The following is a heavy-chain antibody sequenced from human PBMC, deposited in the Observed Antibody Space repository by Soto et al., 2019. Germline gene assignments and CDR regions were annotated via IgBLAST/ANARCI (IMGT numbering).Heavy chain of an antibody. Sequence: TSETLSLTCTVSGGSISSYYWSWIRQPPGKGLEWIGYIYYSGSTNYNPSLKSRVTISVDTSKNQFSLKLSSVTAADTAVYYCARAPKPNGSGKVYDAFDIWGQGTMVTVSS. CDR2: IYYSGST. CDR1: GGSISSYY. V-gene: IGHV4-59*01. CDR3: ARAPKPNGSGKVYDAFDI. J-gene: IGHJ3*02. D-gene: IGHD3-10*01.